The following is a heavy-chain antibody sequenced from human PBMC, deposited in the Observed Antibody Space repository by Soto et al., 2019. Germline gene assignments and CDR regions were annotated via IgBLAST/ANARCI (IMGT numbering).Heavy chain of an antibody. J-gene: IGHJ4*02. CDR2: MSYDGSNK. D-gene: IGHD3-10*01. CDR3: VKDVDASSISMVRGVISGGGSFDY. V-gene: IGHV3-30*18. CDR1: GFTFSNYG. Sequence: PGGSLRLSCVASGFTFSNYGMHWVRQAPGKGLEWVAVMSYDGSNKYYADSVKGRFTISRDNSKNTLYLQMNSLRAEDTAVYYCVKDVDASSISMVRGVISGGGSFDYWGQGTLVTVSS.